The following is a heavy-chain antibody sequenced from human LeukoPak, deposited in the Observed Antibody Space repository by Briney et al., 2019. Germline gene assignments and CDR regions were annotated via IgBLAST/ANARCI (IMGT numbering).Heavy chain of an antibody. CDR1: GGTFSSYA. CDR2: IIPIFGTA. CDR3: AGGTGTELPYYYYYGMDV. V-gene: IGHV1-69*13. D-gene: IGHD1-1*01. J-gene: IGHJ6*02. Sequence: PVKVSCKASGGTFSSYAISWVRQAPGQGVEWMGGIIPIFGTANYAQKFQGRVTITADESTSTAYMELSSLRSEDTAVYYCAGGTGTELPYYYYYGMDVWGQGTSVTVSS.